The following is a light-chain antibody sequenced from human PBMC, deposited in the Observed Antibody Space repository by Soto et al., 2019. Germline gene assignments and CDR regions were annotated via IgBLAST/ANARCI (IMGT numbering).Light chain of an antibody. V-gene: IGLV4-69*01. CDR3: QTWGTGIHYV. Sequence: QLVLTQSPSASASLGASVKLTCTLSSGHSSYAIAWHQQQPEKGPRYLMKLNSDGSHSKGDGIPDRFSGSSSGAERYLTISSPQSEDEADYYCQTWGTGIHYVFGTATKVTVL. CDR1: SGHSSYA. J-gene: IGLJ1*01. CDR2: LNSDGSH.